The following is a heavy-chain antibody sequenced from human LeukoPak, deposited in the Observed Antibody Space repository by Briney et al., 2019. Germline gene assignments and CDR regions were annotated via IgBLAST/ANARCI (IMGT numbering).Heavy chain of an antibody. D-gene: IGHD3-16*01. Sequence: SETLSLTCTVSSGSISSTSYYWGWIRQPPGMGLEWIGSMYYSGSTYYNPSLKSRVTISVDTSKSQFSLKLRSATAADTAVYYCARHGGGVRSPFDYWGPGTVVTVSS. CDR1: SGSISSTSYY. V-gene: IGHV4-39*01. CDR2: MYYSGST. J-gene: IGHJ4*02. CDR3: ARHGGGVRSPFDY.